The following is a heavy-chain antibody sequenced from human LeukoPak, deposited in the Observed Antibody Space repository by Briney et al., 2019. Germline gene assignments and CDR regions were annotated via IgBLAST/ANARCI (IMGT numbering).Heavy chain of an antibody. J-gene: IGHJ4*02. V-gene: IGHV1-18*01. CDR3: ASVYYGSGSYLYYFDY. D-gene: IGHD3-10*01. CDR1: GGTFSSYA. Sequence: ASVRVSCKASGGTFSSYAISWVRQAPGQGLEWMGWISAYNGNTNYAQKLQGRVTMTTDTSTSTAYMELRSLRSDDTAVYYCASVYYGSGSYLYYFDYWGQGTLVTVSS. CDR2: ISAYNGNT.